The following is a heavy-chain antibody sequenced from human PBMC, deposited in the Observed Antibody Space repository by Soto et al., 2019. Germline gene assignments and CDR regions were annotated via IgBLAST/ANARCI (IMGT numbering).Heavy chain of an antibody. CDR2: IWYDGSNK. CDR1: GFTFSSYG. CDR3: AKQLRGSGWYPLDS. Sequence: VGSLRLSCAASGFTFSSYGMHWVRQAPGKGPEWVAVIWYDGSNKYYADSVKGRFTVSRDNSNNTLYLEMNSLRTEDTAVYYCAKQLRGSGWYPLDSWGQGTPVTVSS. V-gene: IGHV3-33*03. J-gene: IGHJ4*02. D-gene: IGHD6-19*01.